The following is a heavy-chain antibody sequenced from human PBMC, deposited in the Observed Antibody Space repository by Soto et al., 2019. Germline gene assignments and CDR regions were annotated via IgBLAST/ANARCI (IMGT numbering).Heavy chain of an antibody. J-gene: IGHJ5*02. CDR2: IYYSGST. D-gene: IGHD6-19*01. Sequence: SETLSLTWTVSGGSISSYYWSWIRQPPGKGLEWIGYIYYSGSTNYNPSLKSRVTISVDTSKNQFSLKLISVTAADTGTYYCARERSFMRPTGWFEPWGQGTQVTVSS. V-gene: IGHV4-59*12. CDR3: ARERSFMRPTGWFEP. CDR1: GGSISSYY.